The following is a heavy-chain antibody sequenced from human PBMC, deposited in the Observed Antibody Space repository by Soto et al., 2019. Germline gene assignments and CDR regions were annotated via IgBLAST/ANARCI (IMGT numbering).Heavy chain of an antibody. Sequence: SETLSLTCSVSGDSINSDKYYWGWIRQPPGKGLEWIGSIYFRGNTYYNPSLQTRVTISLDKSKSQFSLKLNSVTAADSAVYFGGSRGGLPKISYYFVFRGGGAPVTFP. CDR1: GDSINSDKYY. D-gene: IGHD3-16*01. J-gene: IGHJ4*02. CDR3: GSRGGLPKISYYFVF. CDR2: IYFRGNT. V-gene: IGHV4-39*01.